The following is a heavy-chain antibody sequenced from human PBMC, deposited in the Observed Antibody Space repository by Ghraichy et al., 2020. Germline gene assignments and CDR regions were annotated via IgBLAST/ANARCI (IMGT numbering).Heavy chain of an antibody. CDR2: ISTSGAGT. CDR3: AKDGWAVDYVSNGFWFDY. V-gene: IGHV3-23*01. D-gene: IGHD3-16*01. Sequence: GGSLRLSCAASGFTFSSYAMNWVRQAPGKGLEWVSGISTSGAGTYYADSVKGRFTISRDNSKNTLYLQMNSLRAEDTAVYYCAKDGWAVDYVSNGFWFDYWGQGTLVAVSS. CDR1: GFTFSSYA. J-gene: IGHJ4*02.